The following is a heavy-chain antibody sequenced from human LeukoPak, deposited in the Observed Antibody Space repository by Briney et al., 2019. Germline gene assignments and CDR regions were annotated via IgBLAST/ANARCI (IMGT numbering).Heavy chain of an antibody. CDR3: ARTPDCSGGSCYPLGYFQH. D-gene: IGHD2-15*01. J-gene: IGHJ1*01. V-gene: IGHV4-59*08. CDR2: IYYSGST. Sequence: PSETLSLTCTVSGGSISSYYWSWLRQPPGKGLEWIGYIYYSGSTNYNPSLKSRVTISVDTSKSQFSLKLSSVTAADTAVYYCARTPDCSGGSCYPLGYFQHWGQGTLVTVSS. CDR1: GGSISSYY.